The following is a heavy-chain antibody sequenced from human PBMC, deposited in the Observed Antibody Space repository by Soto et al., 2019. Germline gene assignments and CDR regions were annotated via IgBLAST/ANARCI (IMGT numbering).Heavy chain of an antibody. Sequence: SETLSLTCTVSGGSISSGDYYWSWIRQPPGKGLEWIGYIYYSGSTYYNPSLKSRVTISVDTSKNQFSLKLSSVTAADTAVYYCASCEHWGYFDYWGQGTLVTVSS. CDR2: IYYSGST. V-gene: IGHV4-30-4*01. CDR3: ASCEHWGYFDY. CDR1: GGSISSGDYY. D-gene: IGHD3-16*01. J-gene: IGHJ4*02.